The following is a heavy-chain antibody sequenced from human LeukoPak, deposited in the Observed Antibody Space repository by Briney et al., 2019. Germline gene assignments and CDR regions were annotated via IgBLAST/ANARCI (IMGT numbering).Heavy chain of an antibody. D-gene: IGHD1-26*01. CDR2: LKHDDEI. Sequence: GGSLRLSCVASGFTVGATDMYWIRRAPGKRLEWVAVLKHDDEIHYMDSVRGRFTISRDNSKNTLLLDMDGLRPEDTATYYCTKIGPVSGTIDYWGQGTLVTVSS. CDR3: TKIGPVSGTIDY. CDR1: GFTVGATD. J-gene: IGHJ4*02. V-gene: IGHV3-30*18.